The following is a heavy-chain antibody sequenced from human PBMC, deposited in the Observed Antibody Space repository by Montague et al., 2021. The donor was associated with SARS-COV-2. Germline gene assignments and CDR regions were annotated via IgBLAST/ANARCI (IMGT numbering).Heavy chain of an antibody. CDR3: ARGVGSSDGAWFDP. CDR1: GVSISSYY. CDR2: INYTGST. J-gene: IGHJ5*02. D-gene: IGHD2-8*01. V-gene: IGHV4-59*01. Sequence: SETLSLTCAVSGVSISSYYWIWIRQPPGKGLEWIGDINYTGSTNYNPSLKSRVTISVDTSKNQFSLKLSSVTAADTAVYYCARGVGSSDGAWFDPWGQGTLVTVSS.